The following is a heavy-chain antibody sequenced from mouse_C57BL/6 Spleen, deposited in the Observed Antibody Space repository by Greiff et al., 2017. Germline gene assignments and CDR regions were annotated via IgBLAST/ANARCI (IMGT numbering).Heavy chain of an antibody. Sequence: QVHVKQPGAELVRPGTSVKLSCKASGYTFTSYWMHWVKQRPGQGLEWIGVIDPSDSYTNYNQKFKGKATLTVDTSSSTAYMQLSSLTSEDSAVYYCARGTTVVAGDYWGQGTTLTVSS. CDR3: ARGTTVVAGDY. J-gene: IGHJ2*01. CDR1: GYTFTSYW. D-gene: IGHD1-1*01. CDR2: IDPSDSYT. V-gene: IGHV1-59*01.